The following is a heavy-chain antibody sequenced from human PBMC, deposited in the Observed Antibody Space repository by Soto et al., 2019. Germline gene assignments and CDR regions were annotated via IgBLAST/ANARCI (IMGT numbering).Heavy chain of an antibody. CDR2: INSDGSST. D-gene: IGHD4-17*01. Sequence: GGSLRLSCAASGFTFSSYWMHWVRQAPGKGLVWVSRINSDGSSTNYADSVKGRFTISRDNAKNTLYVQMNSLSAEDTAVYYCARGLYGDYGNDYWGQGTLVTVSS. CDR3: ARGLYGDYGNDY. V-gene: IGHV3-74*01. J-gene: IGHJ4*02. CDR1: GFTFSSYW.